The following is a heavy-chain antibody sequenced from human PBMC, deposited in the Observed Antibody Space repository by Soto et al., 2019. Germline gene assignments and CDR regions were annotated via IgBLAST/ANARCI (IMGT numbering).Heavy chain of an antibody. CDR3: ARDLLSRGSYRQRYYFDY. Sequence: GGSLRLSCAASGFTFSSYWMSWVRQAPGKGLEWVANIKQDGSEKYYVDSVKGRFTISRDNAKNSLYLQMNSLRAEDTAVYYCARDLLSRGSYRQRYYFDYWGQGTLVTVSS. D-gene: IGHD3-16*01. V-gene: IGHV3-7*01. J-gene: IGHJ4*02. CDR1: GFTFSSYW. CDR2: IKQDGSEK.